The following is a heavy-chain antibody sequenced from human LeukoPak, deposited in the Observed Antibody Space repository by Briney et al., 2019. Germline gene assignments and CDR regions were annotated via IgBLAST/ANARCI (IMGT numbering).Heavy chain of an antibody. CDR1: GFTFSSYA. CDR2: ISGSGGST. D-gene: IGHD6-19*01. J-gene: IGHJ4*02. Sequence: PGGSLRLSCAASGFTFSSYAMSWVHQAPGKGLEWVSAISGSGGSTYYADSVKGRFTISRDNSKNTLYLQMNSLRAEDTAVYYCAKAQRRAVAGNYFDYWSQGTLVTVSS. V-gene: IGHV3-23*01. CDR3: AKAQRRAVAGNYFDY.